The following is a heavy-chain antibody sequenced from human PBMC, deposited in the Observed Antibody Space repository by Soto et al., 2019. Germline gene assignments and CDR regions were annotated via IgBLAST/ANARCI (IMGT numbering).Heavy chain of an antibody. J-gene: IGHJ6*03. V-gene: IGHV3-33*01. CDR2: IWYDGSNK. CDR1: GFTFCSYG. CDR3: ARDSIAARHYYYYYMDV. D-gene: IGHD6-6*01. Sequence: GGSLRLSCAASGFTFCSYGMHWVRQAPGKGLEWVAVIWYDGSNKYCADSVKGRFTISRDNSKNTLYLQMNSLRAEDTAVYYCARDSIAARHYYYYYMDVWGKGPTVTVSS.